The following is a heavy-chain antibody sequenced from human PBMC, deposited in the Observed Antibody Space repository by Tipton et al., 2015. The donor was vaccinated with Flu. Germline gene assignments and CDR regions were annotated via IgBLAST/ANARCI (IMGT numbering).Heavy chain of an antibody. V-gene: IGHV3-30*04. CDR2: ISYDGSNK. CDR3: ARDAYGYCSGGSCYSGSFDY. J-gene: IGHJ4*02. CDR1: GFTFSSYA. Sequence: SLRLSCAASGFTFSSYAMHWVRQAPGKGLEWVAVISYDGSNKYYADSVKGRFTISRDNSKNTLYLQMNSLRAEDTAVYYCARDAYGYCSGGSCYSGSFDYWGQGTLVTVSS. D-gene: IGHD2-15*01.